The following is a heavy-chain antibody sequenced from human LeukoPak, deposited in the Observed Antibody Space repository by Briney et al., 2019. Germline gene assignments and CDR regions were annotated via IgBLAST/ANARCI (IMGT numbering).Heavy chain of an antibody. Sequence: TSETLSLTCTVSGGSISSYYWSWIRQPPGKGLEWIGYIYYSGSTNYNPSLKSRVTISVDTSKNQFSLKLSSVTAADTAVYYCARVRSGFWSGFDYWGQGTLVTVSS. D-gene: IGHD3-3*01. V-gene: IGHV4-59*01. J-gene: IGHJ4*02. CDR3: ARVRSGFWSGFDY. CDR2: IYYSGST. CDR1: GGSISSYY.